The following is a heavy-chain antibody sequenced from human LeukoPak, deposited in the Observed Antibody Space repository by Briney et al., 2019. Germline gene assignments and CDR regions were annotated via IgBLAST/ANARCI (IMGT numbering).Heavy chain of an antibody. CDR2: ISSSGSTI. Sequence: GGSLRLSCAASGFTFSSYEMNWVRQAPGKGLEWVSYISSSGSTIYYADSVKGRFTISRDNAKNSLYLQMNSLRAEDTAVYYCAREGSGVVAVWASDYWGQGTLVTVSS. V-gene: IGHV3-48*03. CDR1: GFTFSSYE. J-gene: IGHJ4*02. CDR3: AREGSGVVAVWASDY. D-gene: IGHD2-15*01.